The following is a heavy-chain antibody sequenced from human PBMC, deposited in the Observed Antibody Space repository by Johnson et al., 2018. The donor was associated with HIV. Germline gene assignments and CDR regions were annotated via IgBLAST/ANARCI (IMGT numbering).Heavy chain of an antibody. D-gene: IGHD1-26*01. Sequence: VQLVESGGGLVQPGGSLRLSCAASGFTVSNNFMNWVRQAPGKGLEWVSLIYSGGSTYYADSVKGRFTISRDNSKNTLYLQMNSLRAEDTAVYYCARDHTNSGSYSTYAFDIWGQGTMVTVSS. CDR3: ARDHTNSGSYSTYAFDI. CDR2: IYSGGST. CDR1: GFTVSNNF. V-gene: IGHV3-66*02. J-gene: IGHJ3*02.